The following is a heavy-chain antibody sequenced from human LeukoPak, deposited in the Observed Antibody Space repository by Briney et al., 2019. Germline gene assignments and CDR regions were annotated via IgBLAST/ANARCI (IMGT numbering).Heavy chain of an antibody. D-gene: IGHD3-10*01. CDR3: ARRVGFYGSGSLNYFDP. Sequence: PSETLSLTCAVYGGSFSGYYWSWIRQPPGKGLEWIGEINHSGSTNYNPSLKSRVTISVDTSKNQFSLKLSSVTAADTAVYFCARRVGFYGSGSLNYFDPWGQGTLVTVSS. CDR2: INHSGST. V-gene: IGHV4-34*01. CDR1: GGSFSGYY. J-gene: IGHJ5*02.